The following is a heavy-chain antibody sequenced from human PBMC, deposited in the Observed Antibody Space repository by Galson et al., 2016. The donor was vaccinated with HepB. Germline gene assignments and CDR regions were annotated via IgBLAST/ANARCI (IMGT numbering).Heavy chain of an antibody. CDR3: ARGVRQQLVWCYYYAMDV. Sequence: SLRLSCAASGFTFTNYWMSWVRQAPGKGLEWVANIKQDGSEKYYVDSVTGRFTISRDNAKNSLYLQMSSLRVEDTAIYYCARGVRQQLVWCYYYAMDVWGQGTTVTVSS. J-gene: IGHJ6*02. CDR1: GFTFTNYW. V-gene: IGHV3-7*01. CDR2: IKQDGSEK. D-gene: IGHD6-13*01.